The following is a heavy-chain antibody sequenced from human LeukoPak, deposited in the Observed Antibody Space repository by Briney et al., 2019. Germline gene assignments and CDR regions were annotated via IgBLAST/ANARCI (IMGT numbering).Heavy chain of an antibody. V-gene: IGHV5-51*01. J-gene: IGHJ6*03. Sequence: GESLKICCQGSGYTFTSYWIGWVRQMPGKGLEWMGIIYPGDSDTRYSPSFQGQVTISADKSINTAYLKWSSLKALDTAMYYCVRRTDYYMDVWGKGTTVTVSS. CDR1: GYTFTSYW. CDR3: VRRTDYYMDV. CDR2: IYPGDSDT.